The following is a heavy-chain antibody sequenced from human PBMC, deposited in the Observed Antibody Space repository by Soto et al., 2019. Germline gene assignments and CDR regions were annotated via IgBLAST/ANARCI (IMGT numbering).Heavy chain of an antibody. CDR3: AKGPGYSSSWSDY. CDR1: GFTFSSYA. J-gene: IGHJ4*02. V-gene: IGHV3-23*01. Sequence: GGSLRLSCAASGFTFSSYAMHWVRQAPGKGPEWVSGLTGSGASTYYVDSVKGRFTISRDNSRNTLYLQMNSLGADDTAIYYCAKGPGYSSSWSDYWGQGTLVTVSS. CDR2: LTGSGAST. D-gene: IGHD6-13*01.